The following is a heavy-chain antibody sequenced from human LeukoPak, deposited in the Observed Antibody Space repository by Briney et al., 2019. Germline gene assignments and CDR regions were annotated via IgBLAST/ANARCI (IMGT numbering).Heavy chain of an antibody. D-gene: IGHD2-15*01. CDR1: GHTFTGYY. V-gene: IGHV1-2*02. CDR3: ATSMWVALAFDM. J-gene: IGHJ3*02. Sequence: ASVKVSFKSSGHTFTGYYMHWVRKAHGQGLEWMGRINPNNGGTNNSHKFQGRVTMTRDTSIGTAYMELSRLISDDTPIYYCATSMWVALAFDMWGQGTMVTVSS. CDR2: INPNNGGT.